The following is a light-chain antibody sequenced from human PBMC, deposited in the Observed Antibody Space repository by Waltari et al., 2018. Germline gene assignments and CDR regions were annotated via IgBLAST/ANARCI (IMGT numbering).Light chain of an antibody. CDR3: QQYKSYPHS. CDR2: SAS. J-gene: IGKJ2*03. V-gene: IGKV1D-16*01. Sequence: DIQMTQSPSSLPASVGDRVTITCRASQGISSWLAWYQQTPGKAPKSLIYSASILQSGVPSRFSGSGSGTEFTLTINGLQPDDFGTYYCQQYKSYPHSFGQGTKLDIK. CDR1: QGISSW.